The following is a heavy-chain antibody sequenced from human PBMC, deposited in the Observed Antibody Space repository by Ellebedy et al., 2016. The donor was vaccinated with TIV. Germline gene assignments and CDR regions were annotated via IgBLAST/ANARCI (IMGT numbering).Heavy chain of an antibody. Sequence: AASVKVSCKASGYTFTSYYMHWVRQAPGQGLAWMGLLNPRGGSTSYAQKLQGRVTMTRDTSTSTVDMGLSSLRSADTAGYYCATEIAGAVAAYYYHGMDVWGQGTTVTVSS. CDR3: ATEIAGAVAAYYYHGMDV. CDR2: LNPRGGST. CDR1: GYTFTSYY. V-gene: IGHV1-46*04. D-gene: IGHD6-19*01. J-gene: IGHJ6*02.